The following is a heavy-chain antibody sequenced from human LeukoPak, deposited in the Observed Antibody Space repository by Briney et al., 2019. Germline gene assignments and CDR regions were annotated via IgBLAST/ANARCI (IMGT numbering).Heavy chain of an antibody. CDR2: ISSNGGYT. Sequence: AGGSLRLSCSASGFTFSDYALHWVRQAPGKGLEYVSAISSNGGYTYYVDSLKGRFTISRDNSKNMLYLQMSSLRPEDTAVYYCVKRGVAEAIAENWGQGTLVTVSS. CDR1: GFTFSDYA. V-gene: IGHV3-64D*09. J-gene: IGHJ4*02. D-gene: IGHD2-15*01. CDR3: VKRGVAEAIAEN.